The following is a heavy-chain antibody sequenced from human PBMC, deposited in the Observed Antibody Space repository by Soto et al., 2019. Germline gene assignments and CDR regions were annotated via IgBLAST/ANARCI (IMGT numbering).Heavy chain of an antibody. CDR2: IFHTGST. Sequence: SETLSLTCTVSGASISSGDYSWSWIRQSPGKGLEWIGYIFHTGSTSYNPSLKSRLSISVDTSKNQFSLRLTSLTAADTAVYYCATTYSDSSAYYYFDYWGQGSLVTVSS. CDR3: ATTYSDSSAYYYFDY. D-gene: IGHD3-22*01. V-gene: IGHV4-30-4*08. J-gene: IGHJ4*02. CDR1: GASISSGDYS.